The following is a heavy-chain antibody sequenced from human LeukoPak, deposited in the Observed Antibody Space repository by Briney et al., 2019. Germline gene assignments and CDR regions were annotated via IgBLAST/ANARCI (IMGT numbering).Heavy chain of an antibody. Sequence: ASVKVSCKASGYTFTTYGISWVRQAPGQGPEWMGWISAYNGNRNYAQKLQGRVTMTTDTSTSTAYMELRSLRSDDTAVYYCAREYCSSTSCYGVDYWGQETLVTVSS. D-gene: IGHD2-2*01. CDR1: GYTFTTYG. J-gene: IGHJ4*02. CDR2: ISAYNGNR. CDR3: AREYCSSTSCYGVDY. V-gene: IGHV1-18*01.